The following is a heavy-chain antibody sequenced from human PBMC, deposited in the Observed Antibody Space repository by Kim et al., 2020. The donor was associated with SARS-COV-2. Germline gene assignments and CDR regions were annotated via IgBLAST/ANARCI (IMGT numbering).Heavy chain of an antibody. J-gene: IGHJ4*02. D-gene: IGHD6-13*01. CDR2: IGTSGITT. CDR3: AKQLAAAGTDY. Sequence: GGSLRLSCAASGFAFSSYAMNWVRQAPGKGLEWVSAIGTSGITTYYADSVKGRFTISRDNSKNTLHLQMNSLRVEDTALYYCAKQLAAAGTDYWGQGTLVTVSS. CDR1: GFAFSSYA. V-gene: IGHV3-23*01.